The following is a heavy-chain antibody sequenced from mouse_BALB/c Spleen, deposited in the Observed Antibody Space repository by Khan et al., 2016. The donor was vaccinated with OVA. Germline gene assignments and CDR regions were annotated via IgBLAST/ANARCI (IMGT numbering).Heavy chain of an antibody. D-gene: IGHD1-1*01. J-gene: IGHJ4*01. CDR3: SRSIYYDDAIDY. CDR2: VNPASNTT. V-gene: IGHV14-3*02. Sequence: VQLQQSGAGLVQPGASRKLSCAASGFNITGTGIHWKRQAPEQGLEWVAYVNPASNTTYYAATLQGRFSITADIPYNTLYLQLNSLRSEDTAIYFCSRSIYYDDAIDYWGHGTSVTVSS. CDR1: GFNITGTG.